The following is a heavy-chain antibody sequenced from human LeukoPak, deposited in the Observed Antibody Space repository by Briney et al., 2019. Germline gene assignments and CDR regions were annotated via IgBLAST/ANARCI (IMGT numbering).Heavy chain of an antibody. CDR3: ARHYYGAYYFDY. D-gene: IGHD4-17*01. J-gene: IGHJ4*02. V-gene: IGHV4-59*08. CDR2: IYYSGST. Sequence: SETVSLTCSVSGGAISSYYSSWIRQPTGKGLEWIGYIYYSGSTNYNPSLKSRVTISVDTSKNQLSLKLSSVTAADTAVYYCARHYYGAYYFDYWGQGTLVTVSS. CDR1: GGAISSYY.